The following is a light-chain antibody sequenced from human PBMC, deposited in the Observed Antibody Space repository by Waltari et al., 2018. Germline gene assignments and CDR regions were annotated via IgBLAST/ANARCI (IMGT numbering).Light chain of an antibody. V-gene: IGKV3D-15*01. CDR2: SAS. CDR3: QQYNNWPPIT. J-gene: IGKJ5*01. Sequence: EIMMTQSPPTLSVSPGERATLSCRASQSVSNSLAWYQHRPGRAPRLLIHSASTRAPGIPARFSGSGSETEFTLTISNLQSEDFALYYCQQYNNWPPITFGQGTRLEIK. CDR1: QSVSNS.